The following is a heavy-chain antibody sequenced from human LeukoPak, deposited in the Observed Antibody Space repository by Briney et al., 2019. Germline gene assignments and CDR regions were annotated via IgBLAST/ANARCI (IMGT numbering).Heavy chain of an antibody. V-gene: IGHV1-18*04. D-gene: IGHD3-9*01. CDR1: GYTFTSYG. CDR2: ISAYNGNT. CDR3: ERTHAYDILTGYYNRYFDY. J-gene: IGHJ4*02. Sequence: GASVKVSCKASGYTFTSYGISWVRQAPGQGLELMGWISAYNGNTNYAQKLQGRVTMTTDTSTSTAYMELRSLRSDDTAVYYCERTHAYDILTGYYNRYFDYWGQGTLVTVSS.